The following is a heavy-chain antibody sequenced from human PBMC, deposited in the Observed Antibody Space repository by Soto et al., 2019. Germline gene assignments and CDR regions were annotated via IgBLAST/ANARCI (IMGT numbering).Heavy chain of an antibody. CDR2: ISAYNGNT. D-gene: IGHD3-10*01. CDR1: GYTFTSYG. J-gene: IGHJ3*02. Sequence: QVQLVQSGAEVKKPGASVKVSCKASGYTFTSYGINWVRQAPGQGLEWMGWISAYNGNTNYAQKLQGRVPMTTDTTTSTAYMELRSLRSDDTAVYYSARAPTYGSGLPTAFGIWGQGTMVTVSS. CDR3: ARAPTYGSGLPTAFGI. V-gene: IGHV1-18*01.